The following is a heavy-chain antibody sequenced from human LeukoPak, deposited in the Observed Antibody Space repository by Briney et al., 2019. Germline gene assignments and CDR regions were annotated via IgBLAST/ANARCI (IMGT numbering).Heavy chain of an antibody. V-gene: IGHV3-21*01. CDR3: ATDSRGYSGYDPFDY. CDR1: GFTFSSYS. CDR2: ISSSSSYI. D-gene: IGHD5-12*01. Sequence: GGSLRLSCAASGFTFSSYSMNWVRQAPGKGLEGVSSISSSSSYIYYADSVKGRFTISRDNAKNSLYLQMNSLRAEDTAVYYCATDSRGYSGYDPFDYWGQGTLVTVSS. J-gene: IGHJ4*02.